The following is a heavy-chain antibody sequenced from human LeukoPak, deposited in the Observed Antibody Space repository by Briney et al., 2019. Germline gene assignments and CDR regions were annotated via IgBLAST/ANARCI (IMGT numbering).Heavy chain of an antibody. CDR2: ISYDGSNK. V-gene: IGHV3-30*18. Sequence: GGSLRLSCAASGFTFSIYAIHWVRQAPGKGLEWVALISYDGSNKYYADSVKGRFTISRDNSKNTLYLQMNSLRAEDTAVYYCAKDLGVAGDYWGQGTLVTVSS. J-gene: IGHJ4*02. D-gene: IGHD6-19*01. CDR3: AKDLGVAGDY. CDR1: GFTFSIYA.